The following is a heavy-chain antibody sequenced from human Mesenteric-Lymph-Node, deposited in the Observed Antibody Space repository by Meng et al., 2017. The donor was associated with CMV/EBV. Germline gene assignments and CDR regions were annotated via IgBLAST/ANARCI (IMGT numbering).Heavy chain of an antibody. Sequence: NSGDSISSNRGAWGWIRQSPSRGLEWLGRTYYSSKWYNDYAPSVKSRISINPDTSKNHFSLQLNSVTPEDTAVYYCARGQWEYYFDDWGQGTLVTVSS. V-gene: IGHV6-1*01. CDR1: GDSISSNRGA. CDR3: ARGQWEYYFDD. D-gene: IGHD1-26*01. CDR2: TYYSSKWYN. J-gene: IGHJ4*02.